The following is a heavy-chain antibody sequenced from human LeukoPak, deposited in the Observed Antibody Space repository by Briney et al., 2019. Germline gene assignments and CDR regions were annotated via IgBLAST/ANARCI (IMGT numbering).Heavy chain of an antibody. D-gene: IGHD3/OR15-3a*01. CDR1: GDSINSNNYY. CDR2: VYYSGTT. Sequence: SETLSLTCTVSGDSINSNNYYWGWIRQSPGEGLDWIGSVYYSGTTYYNPSLKSRVTISIDTSRNQFSLRLRSVTAADTAIYYCSRAPIMIFGLNYHYMDVWGEGTTVTVSS. J-gene: IGHJ6*03. CDR3: SRAPIMIFGLNYHYMDV. V-gene: IGHV4-39*07.